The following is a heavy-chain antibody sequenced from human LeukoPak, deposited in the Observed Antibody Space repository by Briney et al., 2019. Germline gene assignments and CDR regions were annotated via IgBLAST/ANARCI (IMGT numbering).Heavy chain of an antibody. D-gene: IGHD1-26*01. V-gene: IGHV1-2*06. CDR3: AREARSGSYRHFDY. J-gene: IGHJ4*02. CDR1: GYTFTGYY. CDR2: INPSSGGT. Sequence: ASVKVSCKASGYTFTGYYMHWVRQAPGQGLEWMGRINPSSGGTNYAQKFQGRVTMTRDTSISTAYMELSRLRSDDTAVYYCAREARSGSYRHFDYWGQGTLVTVSS.